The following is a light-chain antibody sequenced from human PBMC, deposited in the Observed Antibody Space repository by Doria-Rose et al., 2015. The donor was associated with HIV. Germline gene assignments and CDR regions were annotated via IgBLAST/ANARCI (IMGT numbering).Light chain of an antibody. CDR2: DGS. CDR1: QSFSSTY. Sequence: EIVMTQSPGTLSLSPGEGATLSYRASQSFSSTYLAWYQQKPGQAPSLLIYDGSTRATGIPDRFSASGSGTDFTLTIKRLEPEDFALYYCHQYGTSWTFGQGTKVEI. CDR3: HQYGTSWT. V-gene: IGKV3-20*01. J-gene: IGKJ1*01.